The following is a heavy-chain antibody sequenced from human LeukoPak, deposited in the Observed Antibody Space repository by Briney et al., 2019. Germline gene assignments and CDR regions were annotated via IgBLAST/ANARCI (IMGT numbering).Heavy chain of an antibody. CDR1: GFAINNNY. J-gene: IGHJ4*02. Sequence: GGSLRLSCAASGFAINNNYMSWVRQAPGKGLEWVSGTYSGGNTYYADSVKGRFTISRDNSKNTLYLQMNSLRPEDTATYYCASDRLNRPNCGRDCYSAAFNYWGQGILVIVSS. CDR2: TYSGGNT. V-gene: IGHV3-53*01. D-gene: IGHD2-21*02. CDR3: ASDRLNRPNCGRDCYSAAFNY.